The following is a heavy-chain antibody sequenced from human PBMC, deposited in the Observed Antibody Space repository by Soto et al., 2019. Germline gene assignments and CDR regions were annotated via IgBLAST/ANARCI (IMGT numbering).Heavy chain of an antibody. CDR1: GGSVSNKTYY. V-gene: IGHV4-61*01. Sequence: SETLSLTCSVSGGSVSNKTYYWSWIRQPPGKRLEWIGYVYYSGTTNHNPSLKSRVTISVDLSKNQFSLRLSSVTTADTALYYCARTTAVPNTLRSRYFFDYWGQGTLVTVSS. CDR2: VYYSGTT. D-gene: IGHD4-17*01. J-gene: IGHJ4*02. CDR3: ARTTAVPNTLRSRYFFDY.